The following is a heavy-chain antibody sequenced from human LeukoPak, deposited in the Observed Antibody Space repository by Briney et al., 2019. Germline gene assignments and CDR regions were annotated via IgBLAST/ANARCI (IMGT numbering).Heavy chain of an antibody. Sequence: GGSLRLSCAASGFTVSSNYMSWVRQAPGKGLEWVSVIYSGGSTYYADSVKGRFTISRDNSKNTLYLQMNSLRAEDTAVYYCARRSGSYFLDGPDAFDIWGQGTMVTVSS. CDR2: IYSGGST. J-gene: IGHJ3*02. D-gene: IGHD1-26*01. V-gene: IGHV3-53*01. CDR1: GFTVSSNY. CDR3: ARRSGSYFLDGPDAFDI.